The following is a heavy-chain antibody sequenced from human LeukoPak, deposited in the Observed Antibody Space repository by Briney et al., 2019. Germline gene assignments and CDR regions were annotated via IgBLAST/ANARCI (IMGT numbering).Heavy chain of an antibody. CDR3: ARDSCSSTSCYAGSYYYYGMDV. J-gene: IGHJ6*02. CDR2: IIPILGIA. V-gene: IGHV1-69*04. CDR1: GGAFSSYA. Sequence: SVKVSCKASGGAFSSYAISWVRQAPGQGLEWMGRIIPILGIANYAQKFQGRVTITADKSTSTAYMELSSLRSEDTAVYYCARDSCSSTSCYAGSYYYYGMDVWGQGTTVTVSS. D-gene: IGHD2-2*01.